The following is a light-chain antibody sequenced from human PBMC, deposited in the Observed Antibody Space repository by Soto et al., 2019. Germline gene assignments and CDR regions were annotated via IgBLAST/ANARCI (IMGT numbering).Light chain of an antibody. J-gene: IGKJ4*01. CDR3: QKYDNWPLT. V-gene: IGKV3-11*01. CDR2: DAS. Sequence: EIVYTQCPATLTLSPGERATLSCRASQSLSTYLAWYQQKPGQAPRLLIYDASNRATGIPARFSGSGSGTEFTLTISSLQSEDFAVYYCQKYDNWPLTFGGGTKVDI. CDR1: QSLSTY.